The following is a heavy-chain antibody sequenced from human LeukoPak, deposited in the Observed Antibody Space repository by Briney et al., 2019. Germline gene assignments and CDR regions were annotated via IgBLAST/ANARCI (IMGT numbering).Heavy chain of an antibody. CDR1: GGTFSSYA. CDR2: IIPIFGTA. D-gene: IGHD4-17*01. V-gene: IGHV1-69*13. Sequence: SVKVSCKASGGTFSSYAISWVRQAPGQGLEWVGGIIPIFGTANYAQKFQGRVTITADESTSTAYMELSSLRSEDTAVYYCALGATVTIYSYSGMDVWGKGTTVTVSS. CDR3: ALGATVTIYSYSGMDV. J-gene: IGHJ6*04.